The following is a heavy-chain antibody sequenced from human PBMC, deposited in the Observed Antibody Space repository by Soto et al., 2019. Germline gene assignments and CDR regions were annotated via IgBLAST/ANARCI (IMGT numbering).Heavy chain of an antibody. CDR2: IIPIFGTA. CDR3: ARVPKGYCSSTSCFNNWFDH. J-gene: IGHJ5*02. D-gene: IGHD2-2*01. CDR1: GGTFSSYA. Sequence: QVQLVQSGAEVKKPGSSVKVSCKASGGTFSSYAISWVRQAPGHGLEWMGGIIPIFGTANYAQKFQGRVTITADKSTSPAYMELSSLRSEDTAVYYCARVPKGYCSSTSCFNNWFDHWGQGTLVTVSS. V-gene: IGHV1-69*06.